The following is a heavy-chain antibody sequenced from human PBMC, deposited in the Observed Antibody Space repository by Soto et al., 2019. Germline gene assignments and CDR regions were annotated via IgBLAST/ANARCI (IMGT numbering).Heavy chain of an antibody. CDR3: AHRRYDFWSGYYKDWFDP. CDR2: IYWDDDK. Sequence: QITLKESGPTLVKPTQTLTLTCTFSGFSLSTSGVGVGWIRQPPGKALEWLALIYWDDDKRYSPSLKSRLTITKDTSKNQVVLTMTNMDPVDTATYYCAHRRYDFWSGYYKDWFDPWGQGALVTVSS. CDR1: GFSLSTSGVG. V-gene: IGHV2-5*02. D-gene: IGHD3-3*01. J-gene: IGHJ5*02.